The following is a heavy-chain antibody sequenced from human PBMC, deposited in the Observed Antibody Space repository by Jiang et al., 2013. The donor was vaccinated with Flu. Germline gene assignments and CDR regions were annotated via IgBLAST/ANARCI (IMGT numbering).Heavy chain of an antibody. CDR3: AKDRGIQLWLLGYYFDY. J-gene: IGHJ4*02. Sequence: QLLESGGGLVQPGGSLRLSCAASGFTFSSYAMSWVRQAPGKGLEWVSAISGSGGSTYYADSVKGRFTISRDNSKNTLYLQMNSLRAEDTAVYYCAKDRGIQLWLLGYYFDYWGQGTLVTVSS. CDR2: ISGSGGST. V-gene: IGHV3-23*01. CDR1: GFTFSSYA. D-gene: IGHD5-18*01.